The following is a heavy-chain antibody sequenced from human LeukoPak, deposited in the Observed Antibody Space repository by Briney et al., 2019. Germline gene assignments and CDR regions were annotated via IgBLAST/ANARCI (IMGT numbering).Heavy chain of an antibody. Sequence: GGSLRLSCAASGFTFSSYAMSWVRQAPGKGLEWVSAISGSGGSTYYADSVKGRFTISRDNSKNALYLQMNSLRAEDTAVYYCAKVAHYDFWSGPDYYMDVWGKGTTVTVSS. CDR1: GFTFSSYA. CDR3: AKVAHYDFWSGPDYYMDV. V-gene: IGHV3-23*01. CDR2: ISGSGGST. D-gene: IGHD3-3*01. J-gene: IGHJ6*03.